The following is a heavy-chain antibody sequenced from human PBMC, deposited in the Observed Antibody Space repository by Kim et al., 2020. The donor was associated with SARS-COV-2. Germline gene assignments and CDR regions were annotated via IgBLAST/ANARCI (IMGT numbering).Heavy chain of an antibody. V-gene: IGHV3-23*01. CDR2: ITRSNNP. CDR1: GFTFSSPV. Sequence: GGSLRLSCAASGFTFSSPVMNWVRQASGRGLEWVSAITRSNNPYYADSVRARFTISRDTSKNPLYLQMNSLSVEDTALFYFARRWWIDYLGQATLVSVSS. D-gene: IGHD2-15*01. CDR3: ARRWWIDY. J-gene: IGHJ4*02.